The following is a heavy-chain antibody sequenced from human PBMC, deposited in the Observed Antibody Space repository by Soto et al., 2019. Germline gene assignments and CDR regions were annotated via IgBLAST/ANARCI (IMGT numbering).Heavy chain of an antibody. CDR1: GGSISSGGYS. D-gene: IGHD5-12*01. CDR2: IYHSGST. Sequence: SETLSLTCAVSGGSISSGGYSWSWIRQPPGKGLEWIGYIYHSGSTYYNPSLKSRVTISVDRSKNQFSLKLSSVTAADTAVYYCARDSHSGYGVRYFDYWGQGTLVTFSS. V-gene: IGHV4-30-2*01. CDR3: ARDSHSGYGVRYFDY. J-gene: IGHJ4*02.